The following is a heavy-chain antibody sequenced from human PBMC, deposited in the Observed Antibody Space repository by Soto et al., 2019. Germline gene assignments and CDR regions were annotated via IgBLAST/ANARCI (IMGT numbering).Heavy chain of an antibody. J-gene: IGHJ4*02. Sequence: HVQLVESGGGVVQPGRSLRLSCAASGFTFSSYAMHWVRQAPGKGLEWVAVISTDGRDKYHADSVKGRFTISRDNSKNPLLLQMNSLRPDDTAVYFCAKDHDLAAAGYYFDYWGQGTLVTVSS. CDR3: AKDHDLAAAGYYFDY. V-gene: IGHV3-30*01. D-gene: IGHD6-13*01. CDR2: ISTDGRDK. CDR1: GFTFSSYA.